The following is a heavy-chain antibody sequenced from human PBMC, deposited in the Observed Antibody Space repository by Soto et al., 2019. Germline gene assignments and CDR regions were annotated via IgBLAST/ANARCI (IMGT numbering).Heavy chain of an antibody. J-gene: IGHJ4*02. D-gene: IGHD3-22*01. Sequence: GGSLRLSCAASGFTFSSYWMSWVRQAPGKGLEWVANIKQDGSEKYYVDSVKGRFTISRDNAKNSLYLQMNSLRAEDTAVYYCARDMFYDSSRYTIDYWGQGTLVTVSS. CDR2: IKQDGSEK. CDR3: ARDMFYDSSRYTIDY. CDR1: GFTFSSYW. V-gene: IGHV3-7*01.